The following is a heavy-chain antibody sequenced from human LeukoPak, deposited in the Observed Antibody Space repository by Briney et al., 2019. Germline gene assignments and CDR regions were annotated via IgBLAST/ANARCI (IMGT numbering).Heavy chain of an antibody. CDR1: GGSISSGNW. J-gene: IGHJ4*02. Sequence: PSGTLSLTCAVSGGSISSGNWWSWVRQPPGKGLEWIGEIYHSGSTNYNPSLKSRVTISVDKSKSQFSLKLSSVTAADTAVYYCARFPISTGYIYGYVFDYWGQGTLVTVSS. V-gene: IGHV4-4*02. CDR2: IYHSGST. D-gene: IGHD5-18*01. CDR3: ARFPISTGYIYGYVFDY.